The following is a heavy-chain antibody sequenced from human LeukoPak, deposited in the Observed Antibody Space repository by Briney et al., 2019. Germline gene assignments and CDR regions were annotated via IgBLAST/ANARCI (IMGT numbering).Heavy chain of an antibody. V-gene: IGHV3-74*01. J-gene: IGHJ4*02. D-gene: IGHD1-7*01. CDR2: INSDGSST. Sequence: GGSLRLSCAASGFTFSSYWMHWVRQAPGKGLVWVSRINSDGSSTSYADSVKGRFTISRDNAKNTLYLQMNSLRAEDTAVYYCVGWGISGITNHWGQGTLVTVSS. CDR3: VGWGISGITNH. CDR1: GFTFSSYW.